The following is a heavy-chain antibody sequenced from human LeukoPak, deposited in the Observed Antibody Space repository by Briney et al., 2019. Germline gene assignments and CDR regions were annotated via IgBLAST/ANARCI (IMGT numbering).Heavy chain of an antibody. CDR3: ARLEVWYYYGSRSITNETKFDY. J-gene: IGHJ4*02. V-gene: IGHV3-30*04. D-gene: IGHD3-10*01. CDR2: ISYDGSNK. CDR1: GFTFSSYA. Sequence: GRSLRLSCAASGFTFSSYATHWVRQAPGKGLEWVAVISYDGSNKYYADSVKGRFTISRDNFKNTLYLQMNSLRAEDTAVYYCARLEVWYYYGSRSITNETKFDYWGQGTLVTVSS.